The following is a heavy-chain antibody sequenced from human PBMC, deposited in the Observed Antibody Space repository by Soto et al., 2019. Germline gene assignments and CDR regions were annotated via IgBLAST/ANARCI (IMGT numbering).Heavy chain of an antibody. V-gene: IGHV3-48*04. CDR2: ISSSSSTI. CDR1: GFTFSSYS. D-gene: IGHD1-26*01. CDR3: ARDIPRGASYLDN. J-gene: IGHJ4*02. Sequence: GSLRLSCAASGFTFSSYSMNWVRQAPGKGLEWVSYISSSSSTIYYADSVKGRFIISRDNAKNSLYLQMNGLRADDTAVYYCARDIPRGASYLDNWGQGTLVTVSS.